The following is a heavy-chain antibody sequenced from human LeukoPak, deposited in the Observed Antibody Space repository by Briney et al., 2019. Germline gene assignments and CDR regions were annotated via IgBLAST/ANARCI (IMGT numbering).Heavy chain of an antibody. CDR2: IYYSGST. CDR3: ARVDGHSDGVDY. V-gene: IGHV4-39*07. D-gene: IGHD5-18*01. CDR1: GGSISSSSYY. Sequence: SETLSLTCTVSGGSISSSSYYWGWIRQPPGKGLEWIGNIYYSGSTYYNPSLKSRVTIPVDTSKNQFSLKMRFVTAADTAVYYCARVDGHSDGVDYWGQGTLVTVSS. J-gene: IGHJ4*02.